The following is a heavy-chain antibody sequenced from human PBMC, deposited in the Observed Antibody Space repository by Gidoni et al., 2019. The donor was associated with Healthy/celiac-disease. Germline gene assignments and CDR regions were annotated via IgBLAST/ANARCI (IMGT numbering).Heavy chain of an antibody. CDR3: AKGGLAVADNYYYYYMDV. V-gene: IGHV3-23*01. Sequence: EVQLLESGGGLVQPGGSLRLSCAASGFTFSSYAMSWVRQAPGKGLEWVSAISGSGGSTYYADSVKGRFTISRDYSKNTLYLQMNSLRAEDTAVYYCAKGGLAVADNYYYYYMDVWGKGTTVTVSS. CDR2: ISGSGGST. J-gene: IGHJ6*03. CDR1: GFTFSSYA. D-gene: IGHD6-19*01.